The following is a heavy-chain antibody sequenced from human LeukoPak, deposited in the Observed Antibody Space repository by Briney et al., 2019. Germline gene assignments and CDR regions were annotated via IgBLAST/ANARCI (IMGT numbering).Heavy chain of an antibody. D-gene: IGHD3-9*01. Sequence: GGSLRLSCAASGFTFDDYAMHWVRQAPGKGLEWVSGISWNSDTICYADSVKGRFTISRDNAKNSLYLQMNSLRAEDTALYYCAKDKTGFFDWLSNFDYWGQGTLVTVSS. CDR3: AKDKTGFFDWLSNFDY. V-gene: IGHV3-9*01. J-gene: IGHJ4*02. CDR1: GFTFDDYA. CDR2: ISWNSDTI.